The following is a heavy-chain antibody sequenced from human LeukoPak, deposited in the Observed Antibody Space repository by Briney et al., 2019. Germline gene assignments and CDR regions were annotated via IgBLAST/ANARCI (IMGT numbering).Heavy chain of an antibody. CDR1: GGSISSYY. V-gene: IGHV4-59*08. Sequence: SETLSLTCTVSGGSISSYYWSWIRQPPGKGLEWIGYIYYSGSTNYNPSLKSRVTISVDTSKNQFSLKLSSVTAADTAVYYCARASGYDLAHFQHWGQGTLVTVSS. CDR2: IYYSGST. CDR3: ARASGYDLAHFQH. J-gene: IGHJ1*01. D-gene: IGHD5-12*01.